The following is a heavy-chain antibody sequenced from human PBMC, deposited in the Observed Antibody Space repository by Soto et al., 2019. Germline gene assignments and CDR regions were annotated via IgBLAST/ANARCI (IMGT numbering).Heavy chain of an antibody. CDR1: GYTFTSYG. CDR3: ARDRGYCANGVCFRYDY. J-gene: IGHJ4*02. Sequence: ASVKVSCKASGYTFTSYGISWLLQAPGQGLEWMGWVSAYNGDTNYAQNFQGRVTMTTDTSTSTAYMDLRSLRSDDTATYYCARDRGYCANGVCFRYDYWGQGTLVTVSS. V-gene: IGHV1-18*01. D-gene: IGHD2-8*01. CDR2: VSAYNGDT.